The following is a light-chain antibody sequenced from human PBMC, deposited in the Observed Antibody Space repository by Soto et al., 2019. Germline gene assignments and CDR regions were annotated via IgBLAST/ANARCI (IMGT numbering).Light chain of an antibody. J-gene: IGLJ2*01. CDR3: CSYAGSHFL. Sequence: QSVLTQPRSVSGSPGQSVTISCTGTSSDVGGYNFVSWYQQHPGKAPKLMIYDVSQRPSGVPDRFSGSKSGNTASLTISGLQDEDEAEYYCCSYAGSHFLFGGGTKLTVL. CDR1: SSDVGGYNF. CDR2: DVS. V-gene: IGLV2-11*01.